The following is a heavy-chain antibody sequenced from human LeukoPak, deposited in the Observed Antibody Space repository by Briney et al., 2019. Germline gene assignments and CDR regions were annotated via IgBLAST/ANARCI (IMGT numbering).Heavy chain of an antibody. CDR1: GFTFSSHA. V-gene: IGHV3-23*01. Sequence: GGSLRLSCAASGFTFSSHAMSWVRQAPGEGLEWVSGISGSGGSISYADSVKGRFTISRDNSKNMLHLQMKSLRAEDTAVYYCATRGTTATKYFERWGQGTLVTVSS. CDR3: ATRGTTATKYFER. D-gene: IGHD1-1*01. J-gene: IGHJ4*02. CDR2: ISGSGGSI.